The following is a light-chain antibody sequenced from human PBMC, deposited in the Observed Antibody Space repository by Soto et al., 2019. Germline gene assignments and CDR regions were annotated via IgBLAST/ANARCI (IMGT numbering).Light chain of an antibody. CDR1: QSITTY. Sequence: DTQMTQSPSSLSASVGDRVTITCRASQSITTYLNWYHQKPGKAPTPLIFAAASLQSGVPSRCSGSRSGTDFTLTISSLQPADSASSYCQQRYSSLYTFGQGTKLEIK. CDR3: QQRYSSLYT. CDR2: AAA. J-gene: IGKJ2*01. V-gene: IGKV1-39*01.